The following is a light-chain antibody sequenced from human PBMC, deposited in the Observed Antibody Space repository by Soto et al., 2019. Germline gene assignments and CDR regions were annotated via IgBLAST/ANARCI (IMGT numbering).Light chain of an antibody. CDR1: SSNIGSYT. CDR3: AAWDDSLDGPV. J-gene: IGLJ2*01. V-gene: IGLV1-44*01. Sequence: QSVLTQPPSASETPGQTVTISCSGSSSNIGSYTVNWYRQVPGTAPHLLIYTNNQRPSGVPDRFSGSKSGTSASLAISGVQSEDEADYYCAAWDDSLDGPVFGGGTKVTVL. CDR2: TNN.